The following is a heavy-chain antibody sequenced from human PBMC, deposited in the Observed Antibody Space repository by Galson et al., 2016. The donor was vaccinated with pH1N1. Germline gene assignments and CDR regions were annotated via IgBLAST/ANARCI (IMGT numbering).Heavy chain of an antibody. V-gene: IGHV3-30*18. J-gene: IGHJ3*02. CDR3: AKCRDTSGYSAFDM. CDR2: ISYTGSEE. D-gene: IGHD3-22*01. CDR1: GFTFSNYG. Sequence: SLRLSCAASGFTFSNYGMHWVRQAPGKGLEWVAVISYTGSEEYYVESVKGRFTISRDNSKNTLYLQMNRLRLEDTAVYYCAKCRDTSGYSAFDMWGQGTTVTVSS.